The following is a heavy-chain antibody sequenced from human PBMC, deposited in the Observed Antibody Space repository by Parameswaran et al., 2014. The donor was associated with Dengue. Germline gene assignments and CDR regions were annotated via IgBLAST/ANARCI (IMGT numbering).Heavy chain of an antibody. CDR2: TNPRDSDT. CDR3: ARQNPSYGVCLDY. D-gene: IGHD2-8*01. Sequence: VRQMPGKGLEWMAITNPRDSDTRFSPSFQGQVTISADKSINVAYLQWSSLKASDTAMYYCARQNPSYGVCLDYWGQGTLVTVSS. V-gene: IGHV5-51*01. J-gene: IGHJ4*02.